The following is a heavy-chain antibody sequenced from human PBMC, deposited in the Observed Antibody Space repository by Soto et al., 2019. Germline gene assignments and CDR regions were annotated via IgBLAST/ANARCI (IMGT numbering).Heavy chain of an antibody. J-gene: IGHJ4*02. CDR1: GGSTSSSSYY. CDR3: ARHELELPYFDY. V-gene: IGHV4-39*01. CDR2: IYYSGNT. D-gene: IGHD1-7*01. Sequence: PSETLSPTCTVSGGSTSSSSYYWGWIRQPPGKGLEWIGSIYYSGNTYYNPSLKSRVTLSVDTSKNQFSLNLSSVPAADTAVYYCARHELELPYFDYWGQGTLVTVSS.